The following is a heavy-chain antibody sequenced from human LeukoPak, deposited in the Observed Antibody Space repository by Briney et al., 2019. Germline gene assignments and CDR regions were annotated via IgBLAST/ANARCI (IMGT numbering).Heavy chain of an antibody. CDR1: GGTFSSYA. D-gene: IGHD6-6*01. Sequence: SVKVSCKASGGTFSSYAISWVRQAPGQGLEWMGGIIPIFGTANYAQKFQGRVTITADESTSTAYMELSSLRSDDTAVYYCARGRGRQLASSDYYYYMDVWGKGTTVTVSS. V-gene: IGHV1-69*13. CDR2: IIPIFGTA. CDR3: ARGRGRQLASSDYYYYMDV. J-gene: IGHJ6*03.